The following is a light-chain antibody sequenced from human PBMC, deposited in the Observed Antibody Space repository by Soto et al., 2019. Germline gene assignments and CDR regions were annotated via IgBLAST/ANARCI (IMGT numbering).Light chain of an antibody. CDR1: SSDIGYSQY. CDR3: SSYTSSSTLYV. CDR2: EVY. Sequence: QSALTQPASVSGSPGQSITISCTGTSSDIGYSQYVSWYQQHPGKAPKLIIFEVYNRPSGTSDRFSGSKSGNTASLTISGLQAEDEAYYYCSSYTSSSTLYVFGTGTKLTVL. J-gene: IGLJ1*01. V-gene: IGLV2-14*01.